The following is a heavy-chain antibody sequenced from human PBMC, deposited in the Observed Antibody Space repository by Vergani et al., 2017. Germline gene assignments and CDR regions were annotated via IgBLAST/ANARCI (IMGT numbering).Heavy chain of an antibody. CDR2: IYYSGST. J-gene: IGHJ4*02. CDR3: ARDRAARRVFDY. V-gene: IGHV4-31*03. CDR1: GGSISSGGYY. D-gene: IGHD6-6*01. Sequence: QVQLQESGPGLVKPSQTLSLTCTVSGGSISSGGYYWSWIRQHPGKGLEWIGYIYYSGSTYYNPSLKSRVTISVDTSKNQFSMKLSSVTAPDTAVYYCARDRAARRVFDYWGQGTLVTVSS.